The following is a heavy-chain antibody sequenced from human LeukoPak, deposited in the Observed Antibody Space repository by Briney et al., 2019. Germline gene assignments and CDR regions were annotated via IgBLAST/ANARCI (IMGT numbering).Heavy chain of an antibody. CDR2: IYYSGST. D-gene: IGHD4-11*01. CDR1: GGSISSSSYY. Sequence: SPTLSLTCAVSGGSISSSSYYWGWIRQPPGKGLEWIGSIYYSGSTYYNPSLKSRVTISVDTSKNQFSLKLSSVAAADTAVYYCARVNLSWGYLTTSYYYYMDVWGKGTTVTVSS. V-gene: IGHV4-39*07. CDR3: ARVNLSWGYLTTSYYYYMDV. J-gene: IGHJ6*03.